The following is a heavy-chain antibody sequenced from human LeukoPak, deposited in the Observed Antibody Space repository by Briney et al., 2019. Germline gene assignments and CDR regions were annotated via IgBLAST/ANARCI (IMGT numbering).Heavy chain of an antibody. CDR2: MNQLGNEI. V-gene: IGHV3-7*04. D-gene: IGHD7-27*01. CDR3: ARSTWGPEA. CDR1: GFTFSQYW. J-gene: IGHJ5*02. Sequence: SGGSLRLSCLDSGFTFSQYWMTCVRRAPGGGLEWVANMNQLGNEIYYADSVKGQFTISRDNSKNSLYLQMRSLSVEDTAVYFCARSTWGPEAWGQGTLVTVSS.